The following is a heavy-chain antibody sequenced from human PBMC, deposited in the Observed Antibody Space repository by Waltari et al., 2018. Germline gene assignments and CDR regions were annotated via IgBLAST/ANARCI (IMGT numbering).Heavy chain of an antibody. D-gene: IGHD6-6*01. Sequence: EVQLVESGGGLVQPGGSLRLSCAASGFTFSIYWMSWVRQAPGKGLEWGANIKQDGSEKYYVDSVKGRFTISRDNAKNSLYLQMNSLRAEDTAVYYCASSIAARPGYWGQGTLVTVSS. CDR1: GFTFSIYW. CDR2: IKQDGSEK. V-gene: IGHV3-7*01. J-gene: IGHJ4*02. CDR3: ASSIAARPGY.